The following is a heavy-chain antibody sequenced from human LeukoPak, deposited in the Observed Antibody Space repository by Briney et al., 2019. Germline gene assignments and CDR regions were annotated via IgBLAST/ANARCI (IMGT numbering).Heavy chain of an antibody. J-gene: IGHJ3*02. D-gene: IGHD2-8*01. Sequence: GASVKVSCKASGYTFTSYYMHWVRQAPRQALEWIGIINPSGGSTSYAQKFQGRVTMTRDTSTSTVYMELTSLRSADTAVYFCARDGLYCTNGVCSSDIWGQGTLVTVSS. CDR1: GYTFTSYY. V-gene: IGHV1-46*01. CDR2: INPSGGST. CDR3: ARDGLYCTNGVCSSDI.